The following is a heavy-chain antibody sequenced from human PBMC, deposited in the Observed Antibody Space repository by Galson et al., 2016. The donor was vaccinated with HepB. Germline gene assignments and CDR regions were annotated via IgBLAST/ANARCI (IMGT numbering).Heavy chain of an antibody. Sequence: SVKVSCKASGYTFTSYRILWVRQAPGQSLEWMGWINVGNGITKYSEKVQGRVTITSDTSASTVHMELSSLISGDTAVYYCARDGEPLYDYGMDVWGQRTTVIVSS. CDR1: GYTFTSYR. D-gene: IGHD1-14*01. J-gene: IGHJ6*02. CDR3: ARDGEPLYDYGMDV. V-gene: IGHV1-3*01. CDR2: INVGNGIT.